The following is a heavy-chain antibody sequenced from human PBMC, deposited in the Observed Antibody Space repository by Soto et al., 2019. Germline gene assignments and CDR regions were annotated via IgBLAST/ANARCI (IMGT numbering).Heavy chain of an antibody. J-gene: IGHJ6*02. D-gene: IGHD5-12*01. CDR1: GYNFTSYW. Sequence: GESLKISCKGSGYNFTSYWIGWVRQMPGKGLEWMGIIYPGDSDTRYSPSFQGQVTISADKSIGTAYLQWSSLKASDTAMYYCARRGYSEADYYYGMDVWGQGTTVTVSS. CDR2: IYPGDSDT. V-gene: IGHV5-51*01. CDR3: ARRGYSEADYYYGMDV.